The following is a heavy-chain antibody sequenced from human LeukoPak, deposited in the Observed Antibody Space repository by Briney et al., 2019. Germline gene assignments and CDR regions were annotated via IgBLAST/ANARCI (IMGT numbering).Heavy chain of an antibody. CDR1: GFTFSSYA. V-gene: IGHV3-30*04. Sequence: GGSLRLSCAASGFTFSSYAMHWVRQAPGKGLEWVAVISYDGSNKYYADSVKGRFTISRDNSKNTLYLQMNSLRAEDTAVYYCARVISRCSSTSCYCLDAFDNWGQGTMVTVSS. D-gene: IGHD2-2*01. J-gene: IGHJ3*02. CDR2: ISYDGSNK. CDR3: ARVISRCSSTSCYCLDAFDN.